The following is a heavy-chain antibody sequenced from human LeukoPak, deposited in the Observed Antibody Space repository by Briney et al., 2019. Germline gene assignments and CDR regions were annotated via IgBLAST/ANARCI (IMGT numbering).Heavy chain of an antibody. CDR2: IIPIFCTA. V-gene: IGHV1-69*06. Sequence: SVKVSCKASGGTFSSYAISWVRQAPGQGLEWMGRIIPIFCTANYAQKFQGRVTITADKSTSTAYMELSSLRSEDTAVYYCAHGSPYYYDSSGYPVSSCDYWGQGTLVTVSS. CDR1: GGTFSSYA. D-gene: IGHD3-22*01. CDR3: AHGSPYYYDSSGYPVSSCDY. J-gene: IGHJ4*02.